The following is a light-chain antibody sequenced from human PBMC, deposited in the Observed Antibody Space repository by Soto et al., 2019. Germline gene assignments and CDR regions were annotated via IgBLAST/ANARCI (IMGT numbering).Light chain of an antibody. V-gene: IGLV2-8*01. CDR2: EVS. Sequence: QSVLTQPPSASGSPGQSVTISCTGTSSDVGGYNYVSWYQQNPGKAPQLIIYEVSKRPSGVPDRFSGSKSGNTASLTVSGLQAEDEADSYCSSYAATNNKVFGSGTKVTVL. CDR3: SSYAATNNKV. CDR1: SSDVGGYNY. J-gene: IGLJ1*01.